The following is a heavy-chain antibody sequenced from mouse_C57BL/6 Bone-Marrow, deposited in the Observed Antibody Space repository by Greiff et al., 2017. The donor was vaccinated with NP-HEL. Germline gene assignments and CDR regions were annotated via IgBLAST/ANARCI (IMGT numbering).Heavy chain of an antibody. Sequence: VQLQESGAELVKPGASVKVSCKASGYAFTNYFIEWVKQRPGQGLEWIGVLNPGSGGTKYNEKFKGKATLTADKSSSTAYVQLSSLTSEDSAVYFCARVGYYGPFDYWGQGTTLTVSS. CDR1: GYAFTNYF. V-gene: IGHV1-54*01. CDR3: ARVGYYGPFDY. D-gene: IGHD1-1*01. J-gene: IGHJ2*01. CDR2: LNPGSGGT.